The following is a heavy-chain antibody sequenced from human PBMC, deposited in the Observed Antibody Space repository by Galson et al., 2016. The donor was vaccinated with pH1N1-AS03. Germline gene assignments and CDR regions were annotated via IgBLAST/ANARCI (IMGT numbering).Heavy chain of an antibody. CDR2: IYTSGST. D-gene: IGHD3-16*01. V-gene: IGHV4-4*07. CDR1: GGSISSYY. J-gene: IGHJ4*02. Sequence: ETLSLSCTVSGGSISSYYWSWIRQPAGKGLEWIGRIYTSGSTIYNPSLKSRVTVSVDTSKNQLSLKLTSVTAADTAVYYCVSVWGDYDYWGQGTLVTVSS. CDR3: VSVWGDYDY.